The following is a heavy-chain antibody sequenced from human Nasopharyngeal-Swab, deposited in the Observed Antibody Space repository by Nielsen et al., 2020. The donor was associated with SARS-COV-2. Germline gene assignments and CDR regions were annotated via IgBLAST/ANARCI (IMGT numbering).Heavy chain of an antibody. CDR1: GFTFSSYW. D-gene: IGHD6-13*01. CDR2: IKQDGSEK. J-gene: IGHJ4*02. Sequence: GESLKISCAASGFTFSSYWMSWVRQAPGKGLGWVANIKQDGSEKYYVDSVKGRFTISRDNAKNSLYLQMNSLRAEDTAVYYCARDPAAAAPSHRWGQGTLVTVSS. V-gene: IGHV3-7*03. CDR3: ARDPAAAAPSHR.